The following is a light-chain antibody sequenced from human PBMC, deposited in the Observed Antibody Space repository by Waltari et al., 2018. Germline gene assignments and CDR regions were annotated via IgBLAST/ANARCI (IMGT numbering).Light chain of an antibody. Sequence: EIELTQSPATLSLSPGERATLSCRASQSVSTSLAWYQQKPGQAPRLLIHDASNRATGNPARFSGSGSGTDCTLTIGSLEPEGFAVYYCQQHGKWPLSFGGGTKVEI. CDR1: QSVSTS. J-gene: IGKJ4*01. CDR2: DAS. CDR3: QQHGKWPLS. V-gene: IGKV3-11*01.